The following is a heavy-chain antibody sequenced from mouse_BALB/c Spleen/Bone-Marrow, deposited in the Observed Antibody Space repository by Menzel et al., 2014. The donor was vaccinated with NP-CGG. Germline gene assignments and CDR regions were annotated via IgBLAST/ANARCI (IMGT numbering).Heavy chain of an antibody. CDR3: ARALDSSGYGFAY. J-gene: IGHJ3*01. Sequence: QVQLQQSGPGLVAPSQSLSITCTVSGFSLTSYGVHWVRQPPGKGLEWLGVIWAGGSTNYNSALMSRLSTSKDNSKSQVFLKMNSLQTDDTAMYYCARALDSSGYGFAYWGQGTLVTVSA. V-gene: IGHV2-9*02. CDR1: GFSLTSYG. D-gene: IGHD3-2*01. CDR2: IWAGGST.